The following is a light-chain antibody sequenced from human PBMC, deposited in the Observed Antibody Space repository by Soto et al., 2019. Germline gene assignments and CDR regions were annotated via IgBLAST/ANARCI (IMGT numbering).Light chain of an antibody. Sequence: DIVMTQSPDSLAVSLGERATINCKSSQSVSFSSNNKYMLAWYQQKPGKTPKLLIYWASTREIGVPDRFSGSGSGTDFTLTISSLQAEDVAVYYCQQYYNAMFTFGPGTKVDIK. V-gene: IGKV4-1*01. J-gene: IGKJ3*01. CDR1: QSVSFSSNNKYM. CDR2: WAS. CDR3: QQYYNAMFT.